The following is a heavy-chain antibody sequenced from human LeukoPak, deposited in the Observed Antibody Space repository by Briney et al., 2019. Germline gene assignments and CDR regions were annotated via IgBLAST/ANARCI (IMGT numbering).Heavy chain of an antibody. CDR1: GFTFSNAW. CDR2: IKSKTDGGTT. V-gene: IGHV3-15*01. J-gene: IGHJ6*02. D-gene: IGHD3-10*01. CDR3: AKSPLVLLPYYYGMDV. Sequence: AGGSLRLSCAASGFTFSNAWMSWVRQAPGKGLEWVGRIKSKTDGGTTDYAAPVKGRFTISRDDSKNTLYLQMNSLKTEDTAVYYCAKSPLVLLPYYYGMDVWGQGTTVTVSS.